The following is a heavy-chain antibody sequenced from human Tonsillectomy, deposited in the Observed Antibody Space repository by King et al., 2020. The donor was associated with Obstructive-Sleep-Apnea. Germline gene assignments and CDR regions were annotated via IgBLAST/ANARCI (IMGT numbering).Heavy chain of an antibody. CDR3: ARGLIGSGWSIYFDS. CDR1: GFTFSSYS. CDR2: ISSSSSTI. Sequence: VQLVESGGGLVQPGGSLRLSCAASGFTFSSYSMNWVRQAPGKGREWVSYISSSSSTIYYADSVKGRFTISRDNAKNSLYLQMNSLRAEDTAVYYWARGLIGSGWSIYFDSWGQGTLVTVSS. V-gene: IGHV3-48*04. D-gene: IGHD6-19*01. J-gene: IGHJ4*02.